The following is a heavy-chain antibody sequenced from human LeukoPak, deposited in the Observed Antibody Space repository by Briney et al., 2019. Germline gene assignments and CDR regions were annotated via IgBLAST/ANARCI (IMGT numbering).Heavy chain of an antibody. CDR1: GYTFTGYY. V-gene: IGHV1-2*02. Sequence: VASVKVSCKASGYTFTGYYMHWVRQAPGQGLEWMGWINPNSGGTNYAQKFQGRVTMTRDTSISTAYMELSRLRSDDMAVYYCARDPDIVVVVAATPGAFDYWGQGTLVTVSS. D-gene: IGHD2-15*01. J-gene: IGHJ4*02. CDR2: INPNSGGT. CDR3: ARDPDIVVVVAATPGAFDY.